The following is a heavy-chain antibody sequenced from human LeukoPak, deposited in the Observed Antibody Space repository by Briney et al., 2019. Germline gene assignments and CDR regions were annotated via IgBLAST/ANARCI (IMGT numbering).Heavy chain of an antibody. V-gene: IGHV3-7*01. D-gene: IGHD2-2*02. CDR1: GFTFNNYW. CDR3: ARDEEYCSSTSCYTAIDY. Sequence: GGSLRLSCAASGFTFNNYWMCWVRQAPGKGLEWVADIQQDGSEKHYVDSVKGRFTISRDNAKNSLYLQMNSLRAEDTAVYYCARDEEYCSSTSCYTAIDYWGQGTLVTVSS. J-gene: IGHJ4*02. CDR2: IQQDGSEK.